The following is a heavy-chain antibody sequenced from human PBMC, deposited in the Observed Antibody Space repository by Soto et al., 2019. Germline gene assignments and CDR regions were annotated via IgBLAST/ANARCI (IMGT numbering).Heavy chain of an antibody. CDR2: ISAYNGNT. Sequence: QVQLVQSGAEVKKPGASVKVSCKASGYTFTSYGIIWVRQAPGQGLEWMGWISAYNGNTNYAQKLQGRVTMTTDTSTSTAYLKLRTIRSDDTAVYYCARIAGVAGRLVHWDKGTLVMVST. D-gene: IGHD6-19*01. CDR3: ARIAGVAGRLVH. J-gene: IGHJ4*02. CDR1: GYTFTSYG. V-gene: IGHV1-18*01.